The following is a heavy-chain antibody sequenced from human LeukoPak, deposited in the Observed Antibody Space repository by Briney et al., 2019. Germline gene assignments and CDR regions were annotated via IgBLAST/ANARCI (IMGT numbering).Heavy chain of an antibody. Sequence: SETLSLTCAVSGYSISSGYYWGWIRQPPGKGLEWIGSIYHSGSTYYNPSLKSRVTTSVDTSKNQFSLKLSSVTAADTAVYYCARRGGAFALDYWGQGTLVTVSS. CDR1: GYSISSGYY. D-gene: IGHD3-10*01. V-gene: IGHV4-38-2*01. CDR3: ARRGGAFALDY. J-gene: IGHJ4*02. CDR2: IYHSGST.